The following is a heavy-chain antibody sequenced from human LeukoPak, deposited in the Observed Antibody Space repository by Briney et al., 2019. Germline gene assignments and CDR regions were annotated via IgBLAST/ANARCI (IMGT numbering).Heavy chain of an antibody. CDR1: GYTFTGYY. V-gene: IGHV1-69*06. CDR2: IIPIFGTA. Sequence: ASVKVSCKASGYTFTGYYMHWVRQAPGQGLEWMGGIIPIFGTANYAQKFQGRVTITADKSTSTAYMELSSLRSEDTAVYYCARGLTGTTADFDYWGQGTLVTVSS. CDR3: ARGLTGTTADFDY. J-gene: IGHJ4*02. D-gene: IGHD1-20*01.